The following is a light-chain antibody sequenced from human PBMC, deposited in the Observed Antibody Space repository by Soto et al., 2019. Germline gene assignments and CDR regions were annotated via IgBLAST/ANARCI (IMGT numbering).Light chain of an antibody. V-gene: IGKV1-16*01. CDR2: EAS. Sequence: SQMTHSPSSQYASVGDRATITCRASQGISNYLAWFQQKPGKAPNLLIYEASILQRGVPSRFSGSISGTDFTLTISSLQAEDFATYYCQQTRSYPSTFGGGTKVDIK. CDR1: QGISNY. CDR3: QQTRSYPST. J-gene: IGKJ4*01.